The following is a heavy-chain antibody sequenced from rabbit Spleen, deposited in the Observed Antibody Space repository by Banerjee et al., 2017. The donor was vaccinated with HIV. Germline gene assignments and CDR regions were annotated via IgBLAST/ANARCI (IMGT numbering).Heavy chain of an antibody. Sequence: QEQLVESGGGLVKPEGSLKLSCTASGFSFSNKAVMCWVRQAPGKGLEWIACIDGGSSGSTYYASWAKGRFTISKTSSTTVTLQMTSLTAADTATYFCARGRYGGVGYAFALDPWGQGTLVTVS. CDR3: ARGRYGGVGYAFALDP. D-gene: IGHD6-1*01. V-gene: IGHV1S45*01. CDR2: IDGGSSGST. J-gene: IGHJ2*01. CDR1: GFSFSNKAV.